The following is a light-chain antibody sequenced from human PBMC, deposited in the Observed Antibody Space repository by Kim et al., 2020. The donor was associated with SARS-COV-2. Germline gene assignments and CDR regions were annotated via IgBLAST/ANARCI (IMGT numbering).Light chain of an antibody. CDR2: GAS. V-gene: IGKV3-15*01. CDR1: QSVSSN. CDR3: HQYNNWPYT. Sequence: SVSPVERATLSCRASQSVSSNLVWYQQKPGQAPRLLIYGASTRATGFPARFSGSGSGTEFTLTISSLQSEDFAVYYCHQYNNWPYTFGQGTKLEI. J-gene: IGKJ2*01.